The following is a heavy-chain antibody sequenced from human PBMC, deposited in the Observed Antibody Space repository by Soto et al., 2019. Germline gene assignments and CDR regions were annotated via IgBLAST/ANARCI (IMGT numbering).Heavy chain of an antibody. CDR3: AVGSSGRAGHYYYGMDV. CDR1: GYSFTSYW. CDR2: IYPGDSDT. Sequence: GESLKISCKVSGYSFTSYWIGWVRQMPGKGLEWMGIIYPGDSDTRYSPSFQGQVTISADKSISTAYLQWSSLKASDTAMYYCAVGSSGRAGHYYYGMDVWGQGTTVTVSS. J-gene: IGHJ6*02. D-gene: IGHD3-22*01. V-gene: IGHV5-51*01.